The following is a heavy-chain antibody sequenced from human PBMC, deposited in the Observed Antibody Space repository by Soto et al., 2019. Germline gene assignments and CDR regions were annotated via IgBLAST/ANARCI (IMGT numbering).Heavy chain of an antibody. J-gene: IGHJ4*02. CDR2: IYHSGST. CDR3: ANNLKDVGGALGY. D-gene: IGHD1-1*01. V-gene: IGHV4-4*02. CDR1: GCAISSSNW. Sequence: QVQLQASGPGLVKPSGTMSLTCAVSGCAISSSNWWSWVRQPPGKGLEWTGEIYHSGSTNYNPPLKSRVTISVDKSKNQFSLKLTSVTAADTAVYYCANNLKDVGGALGYWGQGTLVTVSS.